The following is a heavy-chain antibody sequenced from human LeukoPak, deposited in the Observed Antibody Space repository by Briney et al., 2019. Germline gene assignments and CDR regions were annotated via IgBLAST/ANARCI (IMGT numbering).Heavy chain of an antibody. Sequence: ASVKVSRKASGYTFTSYGISWVRQAPGQGLEWMGWISAYNGNTNYAQKLQGRVTMTTDTSTSTAYMELRSLRSDDRAVYYCARGTYYYGSGRGGPFDYWGQGTLVTVSS. CDR3: ARGTYYYGSGRGGPFDY. CDR1: GYTFTSYG. J-gene: IGHJ4*02. V-gene: IGHV1-18*01. CDR2: ISAYNGNT. D-gene: IGHD3-10*01.